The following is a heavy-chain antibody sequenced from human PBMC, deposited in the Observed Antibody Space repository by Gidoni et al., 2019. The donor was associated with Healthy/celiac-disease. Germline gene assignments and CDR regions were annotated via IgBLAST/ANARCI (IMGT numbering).Heavy chain of an antibody. Sequence: EVQLVESGGGLVQPGRSLRLSCAASGFTFDDSALHWVRQAPGKGLEWVSGISWNSGSIGYADSVKGRFTISRDNAKNSLYLQMNSLRAEDTALYYCAKDMQGADTPPNYYYGMDVWGQGTTVTVSS. CDR3: AKDMQGADTPPNYYYGMDV. CDR2: ISWNSGSI. D-gene: IGHD5-18*01. V-gene: IGHV3-9*01. J-gene: IGHJ6*02. CDR1: GFTFDDSA.